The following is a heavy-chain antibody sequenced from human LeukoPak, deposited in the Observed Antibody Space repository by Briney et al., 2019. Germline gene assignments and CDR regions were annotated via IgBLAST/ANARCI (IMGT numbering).Heavy chain of an antibody. Sequence: GGSLRLSCAASGFTFSNYWVHWVRQAPGKGLVWVSRINPDGSTINYADSVKGRFTIARDNAKNTLYLQMNSLRAEDTAVYYCATAGNYRFDYWGQGTLVTVSS. CDR2: INPDGSTI. V-gene: IGHV3-74*01. J-gene: IGHJ4*02. CDR1: GFTFSNYW. CDR3: ATAGNYRFDY. D-gene: IGHD1-7*01.